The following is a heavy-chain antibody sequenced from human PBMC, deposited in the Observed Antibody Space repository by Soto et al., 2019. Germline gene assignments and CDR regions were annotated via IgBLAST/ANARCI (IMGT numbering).Heavy chain of an antibody. D-gene: IGHD3-9*01. Sequence: EVQLVESGGGLVQPGESLRLSCAASGFTFSNHWMNWVRQAPGKGLVWVSHINSDGSITNYADSVRGRFTISRDNAKNTLYLQMNSLRSEHTAVYYCARILYYALLTGQDYWGQGTLVTVSS. J-gene: IGHJ4*02. CDR3: ARILYYALLTGQDY. V-gene: IGHV3-74*01. CDR1: GFTFSNHW. CDR2: INSDGSIT.